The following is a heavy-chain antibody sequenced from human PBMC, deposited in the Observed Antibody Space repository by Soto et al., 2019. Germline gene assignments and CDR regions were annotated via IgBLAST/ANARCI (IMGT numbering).Heavy chain of an antibody. Sequence: GGSLRLSCAASGFTFSNYAMSWVRQAPGKGLEWVSAISGSGGSTYYADSVKGRFTISRDNSKNTLYLQMNSLRAEDTAVYYCAKDKLGYSYLFDYWGQGTLVTVSS. J-gene: IGHJ4*02. V-gene: IGHV3-23*01. CDR3: AKDKLGYSYLFDY. D-gene: IGHD5-18*01. CDR2: ISGSGGST. CDR1: GFTFSNYA.